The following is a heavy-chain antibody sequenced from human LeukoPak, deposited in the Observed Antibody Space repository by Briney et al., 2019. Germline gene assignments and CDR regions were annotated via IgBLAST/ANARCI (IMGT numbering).Heavy chain of an antibody. J-gene: IGHJ4*02. D-gene: IGHD5-24*01. CDR2: MNPNSGNT. V-gene: IGHV1-8*02. CDR1: GGTFSSYA. Sequence: GASVKVSCKASGGTFSSYAISWVRQAPGQGLEWMGWMNPNSGNTGYAQKFQGRVTMTRNTSISTAYMELSSLRSEDTAVYYCARGGPRWLQLKPFDYWGQGTLVTVSS. CDR3: ARGGPRWLQLKPFDY.